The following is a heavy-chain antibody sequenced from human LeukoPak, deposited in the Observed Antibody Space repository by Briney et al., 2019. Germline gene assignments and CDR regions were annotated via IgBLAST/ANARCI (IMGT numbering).Heavy chain of an antibody. CDR1: GFTFCSYA. D-gene: IGHD3-16*01. CDR3: ARPLLGLGLRLGELPF. V-gene: IGHV3-30-3*01. CDR2: ISYDGSNK. J-gene: IGHJ4*02. Sequence: GGSLRLSCAASGFTFCSYAMPWVRQAPGKGFEWVAVISYDGSNKYYADSVKGRFTISRDNSKNTLYLQMNSLRAEDTAVYYCARPLLGLGLRLGELPFWGQGTLVTVSS.